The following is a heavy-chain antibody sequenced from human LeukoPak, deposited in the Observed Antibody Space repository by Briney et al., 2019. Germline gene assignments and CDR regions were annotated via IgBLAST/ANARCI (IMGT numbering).Heavy chain of an antibody. CDR1: GFTFSSYA. CDR3: ARDLSSGGGY. J-gene: IGHJ4*02. Sequence: PGGSLRLSRAASGFTFSSYAMHWVRQAPGKGLEWVAVISYDGSNKYYADFVKGRFTIFRDNAKNSLYLQMNSPRAEDTAVYSCARDLSSGGGYWGQGTLVTVSS. CDR2: ISYDGSNK. V-gene: IGHV3-30-3*01. D-gene: IGHD6-19*01.